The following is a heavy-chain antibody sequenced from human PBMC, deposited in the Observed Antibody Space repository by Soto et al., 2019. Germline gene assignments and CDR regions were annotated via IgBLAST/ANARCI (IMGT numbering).Heavy chain of an antibody. J-gene: IGHJ4*02. CDR1: GYTFTSYD. CDR2: MNPSTGNS. D-gene: IGHD1-1*01. CDR3: ARRAETNGWNGFGADKYYFDF. Sequence: ASVKVSCKASGYTFTSYDIYWVRQATGQGLEWMGWMNPSTGNSGYAQKFQGRVTMTSDTSISTAHMELSSLRSEDTAVYYYARRAETNGWNGFGADKYYFDFWGQGTLVTVSS. V-gene: IGHV1-8*01.